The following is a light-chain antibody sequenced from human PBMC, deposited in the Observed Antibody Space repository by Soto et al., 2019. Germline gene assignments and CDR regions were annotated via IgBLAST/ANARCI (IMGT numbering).Light chain of an antibody. V-gene: IGLV2-14*03. CDR3: SSFTSYSTLV. CDR2: DVN. J-gene: IGLJ2*01. CDR1: SRDVGGYSF. Sequence: QSALTQPASVSGSLGQPLPISSTGTSRDVGGYSFVSWYQQHPGKAPKPMIYDVNNRPSGVSDRFSGSKSGNTASLTISGLQAEDESDYCSSFTSYSTLVFGGGTKVTVL.